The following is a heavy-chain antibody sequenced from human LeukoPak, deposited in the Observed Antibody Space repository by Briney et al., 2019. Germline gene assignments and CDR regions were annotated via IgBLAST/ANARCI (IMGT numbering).Heavy chain of an antibody. Sequence: PETLSLTCTVSGGSISSYYWSWIRQPPGKGLEWIGYIYYSGSTNYNPSLKRRVTISVDTSKNQFSLKLRSVTAADTAVYYCARAVKYYYDRSDEYVVYWAQGTLVTVSS. CDR2: IYYSGST. V-gene: IGHV4-59*01. J-gene: IGHJ4*02. CDR1: GGSISSYY. CDR3: ARAVKYYYDRSDEYVVY. D-gene: IGHD3-22*01.